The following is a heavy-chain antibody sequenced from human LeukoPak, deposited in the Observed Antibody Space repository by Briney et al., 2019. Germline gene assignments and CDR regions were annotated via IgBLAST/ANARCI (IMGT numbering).Heavy chain of an antibody. CDR3: ARGRIGSY. V-gene: IGHV3-7*04. J-gene: IGHJ4*02. Sequence: PGGSLRLSCAVSGFTFSSYWMSWVRQAPGKGLEWVANINQDGSEKYYVDSVKGRFTVSIDNAKNSLYLQMNSLRAEDSAVYYCARGRIGSYWGQGTLVTVSS. D-gene: IGHD3-22*01. CDR2: INQDGSEK. CDR1: GFTFSSYW.